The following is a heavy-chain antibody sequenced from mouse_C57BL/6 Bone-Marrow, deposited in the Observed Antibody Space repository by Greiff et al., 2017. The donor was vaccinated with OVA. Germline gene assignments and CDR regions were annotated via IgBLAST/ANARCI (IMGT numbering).Heavy chain of an antibody. V-gene: IGHV10-1*01. J-gene: IGHJ4*01. D-gene: IGHD1-1*01. CDR3: VRPIRYYGSSYDAMDY. CDR2: IRSKSNNYAT. CDR1: GFSFNTYA. Sequence: GGGLVQPTGSLKLSCAASGFSFNTYAMNWVRQAPGKGLEWVARIRSKSNNYATYYADSVKDRFTISRDDSESMLYLQMNNLKTEDTAMYYCVRPIRYYGSSYDAMDYWGQGTSVTVSS.